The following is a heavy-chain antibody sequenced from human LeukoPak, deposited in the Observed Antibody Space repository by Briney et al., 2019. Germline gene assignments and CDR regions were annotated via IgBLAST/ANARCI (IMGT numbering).Heavy chain of an antibody. Sequence: GGSLRLSCAASGFTFSSYEMNWVRQAPGKGLEWVSSITSSSSYIYYADSVKGRFTISRDNAKNSLYLQMNSLRAEDTAVYYCAREMLAAVAAQSWGQGTLVTVSS. CDR2: ITSSSSYI. V-gene: IGHV3-21*01. D-gene: IGHD6-19*01. CDR1: GFTFSSYE. CDR3: AREMLAAVAAQS. J-gene: IGHJ5*02.